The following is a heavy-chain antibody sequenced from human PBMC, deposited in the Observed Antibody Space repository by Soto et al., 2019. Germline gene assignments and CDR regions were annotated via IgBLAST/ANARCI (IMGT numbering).Heavy chain of an antibody. V-gene: IGHV3-30*18. J-gene: IGHJ6*02. Sequence: QVQLVESGGGVVQPGRSLRLSCAASGFTFSSYGMHWVRQAPGKGLEWVAVISYDGSNKYYADSVKGRFTISRDNSKNPRYLQMNSLRAENTAVYYCAKGRQPPLCCRDVWGQGTPVTVSS. CDR3: AKGRQPPLCCRDV. D-gene: IGHD3-10*02. CDR1: GFTFSSYG. CDR2: ISYDGSNK.